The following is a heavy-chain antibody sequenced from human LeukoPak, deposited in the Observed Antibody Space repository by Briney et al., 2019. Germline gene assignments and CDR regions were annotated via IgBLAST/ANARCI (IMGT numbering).Heavy chain of an antibody. J-gene: IGHJ6*03. CDR2: ISGSGGIT. Sequence: GGSLRLSCAASGFTFSSYAMSWVRQAPGKGLEWVSAISGSGGITYYADSVKGRFTISRDNSKNTLYLQMNSLRSEDTAVYYCASSLWFGDYGHYYYMDVWGKGTTVTVSS. CDR3: ASSLWFGDYGHYYYMDV. CDR1: GFTFSSYA. D-gene: IGHD3-10*01. V-gene: IGHV3-23*01.